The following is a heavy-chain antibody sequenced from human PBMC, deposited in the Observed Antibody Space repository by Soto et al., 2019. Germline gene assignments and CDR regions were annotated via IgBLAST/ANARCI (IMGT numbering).Heavy chain of an antibody. CDR1: GYSFTSYG. J-gene: IGHJ4*02. V-gene: IGHV1-18*01. CDR2: ISAYDGDT. CDR3: ARSTAYRNGWEPSDY. D-gene: IGHD6-19*01. Sequence: QVQVVQSGIEVKRPAASVKVSCKTSGYSFTSYGINWVRQAPGQGLEWMGWISAYDGDTKYAHHVQDRVSMTTDTGTTSAYMERRSLRSDDTAVYYCARSTAYRNGWEPSDYWGQGTLVIVSS.